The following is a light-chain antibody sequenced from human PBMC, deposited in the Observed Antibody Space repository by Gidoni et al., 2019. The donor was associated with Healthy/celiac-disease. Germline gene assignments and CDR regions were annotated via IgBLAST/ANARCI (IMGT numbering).Light chain of an antibody. Sequence: DIQMTQSPSTLSASVGDRVTITCRASQSFSSWLAWYQQKPGKAPKLLIYKASSLESGVPSRFSGSGSGTEFTLTISSLQPDDFATYYCQQYNSYPGTFGPGTKVDIK. CDR3: QQYNSYPGT. J-gene: IGKJ3*01. CDR1: QSFSSW. V-gene: IGKV1-5*03. CDR2: KAS.